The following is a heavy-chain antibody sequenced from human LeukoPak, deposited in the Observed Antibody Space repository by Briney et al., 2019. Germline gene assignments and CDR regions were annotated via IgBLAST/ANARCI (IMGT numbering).Heavy chain of an antibody. Sequence: GGSLRLSCAASGFTLSGYWMSWVRQAPGKGLEWVANINLDGSVIHYVDSAKGRFTISRDNAKNSLYLQMNYLRAEDTAFYYCATSDDSSGSDWGQGTLVTVSS. J-gene: IGHJ4*02. CDR2: INLDGSVI. CDR3: ATSDDSSGSD. CDR1: GFTLSGYW. V-gene: IGHV3-7*01. D-gene: IGHD3-22*01.